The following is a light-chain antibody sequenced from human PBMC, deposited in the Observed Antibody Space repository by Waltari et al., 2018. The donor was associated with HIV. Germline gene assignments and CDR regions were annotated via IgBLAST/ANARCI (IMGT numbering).Light chain of an antibody. CDR2: DNN. V-gene: IGLV1-40*01. CDR3: SSYTNSRTLWV. Sequence: QSVLTQPPSVSGAPGRRVTLSCTGTRSHIGAGSDVHWYQTLPGPAPKLLIYDNNNRPSGVPDRFSGSKSDTSASLAITGLQAEDEATYYCSSYTNSRTLWVFGGGTRLTVL. J-gene: IGLJ3*02. CDR1: RSHIGAGSD.